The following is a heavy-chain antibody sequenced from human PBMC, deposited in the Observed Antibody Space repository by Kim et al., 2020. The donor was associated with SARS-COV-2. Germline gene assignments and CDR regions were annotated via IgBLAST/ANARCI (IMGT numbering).Heavy chain of an antibody. V-gene: IGHV3-30-3*01. CDR2: ISYDGSNK. D-gene: IGHD5-12*01. Sequence: GGSLRLSCAASGFTFSSYAMHWVRQAPGKGLEWVAVISYDGSNKYYADSVKGRFTISRDNSKNTLYLQMNSLRAEDTAVYYCARGGGWLQLSYFDYWGQGTLVTVSS. CDR3: ARGGGWLQLSYFDY. J-gene: IGHJ4*02. CDR1: GFTFSSYA.